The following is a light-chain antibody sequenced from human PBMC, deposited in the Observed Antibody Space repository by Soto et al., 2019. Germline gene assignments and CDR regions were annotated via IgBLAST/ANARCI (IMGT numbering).Light chain of an antibody. V-gene: IGLV4-69*01. J-gene: IGLJ1*01. CDR2: VNSDGSH. CDR1: SGHSNYA. CDR3: QTWGTGIRV. Sequence: QSVLTQSPSASASLGASVKLTCTLSSGHSNYAIAWHQQQPEKGPRYLMKVNSDGSHRKGDGIPDRFSGSSSGAQRYLTISSLQSEDEADYYCQTWGTGIRVFGTGTKLT.